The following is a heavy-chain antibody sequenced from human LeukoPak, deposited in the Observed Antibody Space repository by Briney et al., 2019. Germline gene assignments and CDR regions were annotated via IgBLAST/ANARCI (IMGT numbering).Heavy chain of an antibody. Sequence: GGSLRLSCAASGFTFSSHWMHWVRQAPGKGLVWVSRINSDGSSISYADSVKGRFTISRDNAKNSLYLQMNSLRAEDTAVYYCARARATVTNFDYWGQGTLVTVSS. V-gene: IGHV3-74*01. CDR2: INSDGSSI. CDR3: ARARATVTNFDY. CDR1: GFTFSSHW. J-gene: IGHJ4*02. D-gene: IGHD4-17*01.